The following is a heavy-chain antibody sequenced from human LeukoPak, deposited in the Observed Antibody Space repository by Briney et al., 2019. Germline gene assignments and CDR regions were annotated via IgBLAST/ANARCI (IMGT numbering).Heavy chain of an antibody. J-gene: IGHJ6*03. D-gene: IGHD2-2*01. Sequence: ASVKVSCKASGYTFTTYYIHWVRQAPGQGLEWMGTINPSDGSTSYAQKFQDRVTMTRDTSTNTDYMELSSLRFEDTAVYFWARRVYCSSSSCYHYYYYMDVWGKGTTVTVSS. CDR1: GYTFTTYY. V-gene: IGHV1-46*03. CDR2: INPSDGST. CDR3: ARRVYCSSSSCYHYYYYMDV.